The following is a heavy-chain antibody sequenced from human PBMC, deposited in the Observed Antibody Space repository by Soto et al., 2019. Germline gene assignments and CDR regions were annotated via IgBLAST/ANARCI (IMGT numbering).Heavy chain of an antibody. CDR2: ISGSGGST. CDR3: AKWLAGDSSSWYVRWFDP. CDR1: GFTFSSYA. D-gene: IGHD6-13*01. J-gene: IGHJ5*02. V-gene: IGHV3-23*01. Sequence: GGSLRLSCAASGFTFSSYAMSWVRQAPGKGLEWVSAISGSGGSTYYADSVKGRFTISRDNSKNTLYLQMNSLRAEDTAVYYCAKWLAGDSSSWYVRWFDPWGQGTLVTVSS.